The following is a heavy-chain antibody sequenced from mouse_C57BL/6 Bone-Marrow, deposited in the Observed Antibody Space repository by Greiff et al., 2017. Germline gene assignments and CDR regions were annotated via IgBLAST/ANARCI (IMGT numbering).Heavy chain of an antibody. Sequence: EVQRVESGGGLVQPGGSLKLSCAASGFTFSDYYMYWVRQTPEKRLEWVAYISNGGGSTYYPDTVKGRFTISRDNAKNTLYLQMSRLKSEDTAMYYCARRPTYYGSSYYSYWGQGTLVTVSA. V-gene: IGHV5-12*01. D-gene: IGHD1-1*01. CDR1: GFTFSDYY. CDR3: ARRPTYYGSSYYSY. CDR2: ISNGGGST. J-gene: IGHJ3*01.